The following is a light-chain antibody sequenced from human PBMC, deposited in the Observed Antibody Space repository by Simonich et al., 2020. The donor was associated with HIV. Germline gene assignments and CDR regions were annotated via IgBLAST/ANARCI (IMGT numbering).Light chain of an antibody. J-gene: IGKJ1*01. CDR2: EIC. V-gene: IGKV2D-29*02. Sequence: EIVMTQTPLSLSVTPGQPASISCKSSRSLLYSDCKTYLYWSLQKPGQSPQPLIYEICNRFSGVPDRFSGSGSGTDFTLKISRVEAEDVGVYYCMQSIQLPRTFGQGTKVEIK. CDR3: MQSIQLPRT. CDR1: RSLLYSDCKTY.